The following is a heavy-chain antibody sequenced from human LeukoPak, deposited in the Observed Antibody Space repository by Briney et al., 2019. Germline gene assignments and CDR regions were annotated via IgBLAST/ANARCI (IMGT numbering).Heavy chain of an antibody. J-gene: IGHJ5*02. CDR2: INPNSGGT. Sequence: ASVKVSCKASGYTFTGYYMHWVRQAPGQGLEWMGWINPNSGGTNYAQKFQGRVTMTRDTSISTAYMELSRLRSDDTAVYYRAREGCSSTSCYPAPNWFDPWGQGTLVTVSS. CDR3: AREGCSSTSCYPAPNWFDP. D-gene: IGHD2-2*01. V-gene: IGHV1-2*02. CDR1: GYTFTGYY.